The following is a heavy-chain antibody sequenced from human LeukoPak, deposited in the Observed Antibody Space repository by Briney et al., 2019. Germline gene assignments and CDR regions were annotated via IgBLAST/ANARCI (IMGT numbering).Heavy chain of an antibody. V-gene: IGHV3-66*02. Sequence: GGSLRLSCAASGFTVSSSHMNWVRQAPGKGLEWVSVLHSSDDTDYAGSVNGRFTISRDNSKNTLYLQMNSLRPEDTAVYYCAGGERHLATFDYWGQGTLVTVSS. D-gene: IGHD3-16*01. J-gene: IGHJ4*02. CDR1: GFTVSSSH. CDR3: AGGERHLATFDY. CDR2: LHSSDDT.